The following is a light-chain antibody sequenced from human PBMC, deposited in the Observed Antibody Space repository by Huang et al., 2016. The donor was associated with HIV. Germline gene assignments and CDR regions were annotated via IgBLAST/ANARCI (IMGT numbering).Light chain of an antibody. Sequence: EIVLTQSPGTLSLSPGERATLSCRASQSVSSTYLAWYQQKPGQAPRRLIYGASSRATGIPDRFSGSGSGTDFTLTISRLEPEDFAVYYCQQYGRSPPVTFGQGTKVEIQ. J-gene: IGKJ1*01. V-gene: IGKV3-20*01. CDR3: QQYGRSPPVT. CDR2: GAS. CDR1: QSVSSTY.